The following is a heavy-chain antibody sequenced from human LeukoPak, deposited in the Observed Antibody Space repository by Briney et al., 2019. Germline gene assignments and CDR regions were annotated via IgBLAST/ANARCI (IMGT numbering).Heavy chain of an antibody. CDR1: GGSISSGGYY. V-gene: IGHV4-31*03. Sequence: PSETLSLTCTVSGGSISSGGYYWSWIRQHPGKGLEWIGYIYYSGSTYYNPSLKSRVTISVDTSKNQFSLKLSSVAAADTAVYYCASLGQGYYYDSSGYYYPYWGQGTLVTVSS. CDR3: ASLGQGYYYDSSGYYYPY. CDR2: IYYSGST. D-gene: IGHD3-22*01. J-gene: IGHJ4*02.